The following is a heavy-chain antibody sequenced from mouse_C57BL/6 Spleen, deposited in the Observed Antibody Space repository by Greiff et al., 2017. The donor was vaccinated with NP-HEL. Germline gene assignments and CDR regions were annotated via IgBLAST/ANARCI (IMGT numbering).Heavy chain of an antibody. J-gene: IGHJ4*01. Sequence: QVQLQQPGAELVMPGASVKLSCKASGYTFTSYWMHWVKQRPGQGLEWIGEIDPSDSYTNYNQKFKGKSTLTVDKSSSTAYMQLSSLTSEDSAVYYCASRGTGYGSSYDAMDYWGQGTSVTVSS. CDR1: GYTFTSYW. CDR3: ASRGTGYGSSYDAMDY. D-gene: IGHD1-1*01. V-gene: IGHV1-69*01. CDR2: IDPSDSYT.